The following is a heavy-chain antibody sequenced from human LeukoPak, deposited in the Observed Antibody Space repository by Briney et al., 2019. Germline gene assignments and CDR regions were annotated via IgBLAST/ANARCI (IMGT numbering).Heavy chain of an antibody. CDR3: ARGVQSFQLYLPYYYYYYMDV. Sequence: GASVKVSCKASGYTFTGYYMHWVRQAPGQGLEWMGWINPTSGNTGYAQKFQGRVTITSNNSISTAYMELSSLRSEDTAVYYWARGVQSFQLYLPYYYYYYMDVWGKGTTVTVSS. CDR1: GYTFTGYY. CDR2: INPTSGNT. D-gene: IGHD2-2*01. V-gene: IGHV1-8*03. J-gene: IGHJ6*03.